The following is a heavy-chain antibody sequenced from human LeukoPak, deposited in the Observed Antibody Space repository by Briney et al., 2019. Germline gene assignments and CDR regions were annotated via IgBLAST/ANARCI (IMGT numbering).Heavy chain of an antibody. D-gene: IGHD1-7*01. J-gene: IGHJ6*03. CDR3: ASLGGQLPPYYYYMDV. V-gene: IGHV4-4*09. Sequence: PSETLCLTCTVSGGSISSYYWSWIRQPPGKGLEWIGYIYTSGSTNYNPSLKSRVTISVDTSKNQFSLKLSSVTAADTAVYYCASLGGQLPPYYYYMDVWGKGTTVTVSS. CDR2: IYTSGST. CDR1: GGSISSYY.